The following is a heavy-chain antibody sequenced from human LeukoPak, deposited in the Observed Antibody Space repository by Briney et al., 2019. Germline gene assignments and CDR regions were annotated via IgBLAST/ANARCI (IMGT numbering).Heavy chain of an antibody. D-gene: IGHD4-17*01. Sequence: ASVKVSCKASGYTFTGYYMHWVRQAPGQGLEWMGWINPNSGGTNYAQKFQGRVTMTRDTSISTAYMELSRLRSDDTAVYYCAREPTMTTVTTGDYWGQGTLVTVSS. CDR1: GYTFTGYY. CDR2: INPNSGGT. J-gene: IGHJ4*02. CDR3: AREPTMTTVTTGDY. V-gene: IGHV1-2*02.